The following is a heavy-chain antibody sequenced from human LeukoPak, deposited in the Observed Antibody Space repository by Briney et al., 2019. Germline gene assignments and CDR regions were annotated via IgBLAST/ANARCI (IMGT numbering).Heavy chain of an antibody. V-gene: IGHV4-34*01. CDR1: GGSFSGYY. J-gene: IGHJ6*03. CDR2: INHSGST. D-gene: IGHD2-15*01. Sequence: PSETLSLTCAVYGGSFSGYYWSWIRQPPGKGLEWIGEINHSGSTNYNPSLKSRVTISVETSKNQFSLKLSSVTAADTAVYYCARGRYCSGGSCYSSYYYYMDVWGKGTTVTVSS. CDR3: ARGRYCSGGSCYSSYYYYMDV.